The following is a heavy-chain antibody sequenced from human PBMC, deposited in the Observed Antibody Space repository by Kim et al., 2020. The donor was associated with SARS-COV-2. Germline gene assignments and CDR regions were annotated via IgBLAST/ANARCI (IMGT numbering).Heavy chain of an antibody. Sequence: GGSLRLSCAASGFTFSSYEMNWVRQAPGKGLEWISYISSRGMTISYADSVKGRFTISRDNAKNSLYLQMNSLRVEDMGVYYCATDGPTHLRFDPWGQGNLVTGSS. J-gene: IGHJ5*02. CDR1: GFTFSSYE. CDR3: ATDGPTHLRFDP. V-gene: IGHV3-48*03. CDR2: ISSRGMTI.